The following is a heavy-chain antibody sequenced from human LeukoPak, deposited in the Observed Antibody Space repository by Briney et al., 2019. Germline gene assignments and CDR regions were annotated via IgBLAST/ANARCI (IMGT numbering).Heavy chain of an antibody. Sequence: PSETLSLTCTVSGGSLRSSGHWWVWIRQPPGKGLEWIGSIRYSGKVYYNPSLKSRVTTSVDTSTDQFSLRLSSATAADTAIYYCARQSGDQSSAWYFDAWGQGTLVTVSS. J-gene: IGHJ4*02. V-gene: IGHV4-39*01. D-gene: IGHD6-19*01. CDR3: ARQSGDQSSAWYFDA. CDR1: GGSLRSSGHW. CDR2: IRYSGKV.